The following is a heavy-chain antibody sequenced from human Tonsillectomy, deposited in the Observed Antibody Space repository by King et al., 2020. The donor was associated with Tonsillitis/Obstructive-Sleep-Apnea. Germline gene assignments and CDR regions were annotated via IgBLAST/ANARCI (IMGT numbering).Heavy chain of an antibody. CDR3: ASSSGYWNYDY. CDR2: ISSNGGST. D-gene: IGHD1-7*01. V-gene: IGHV3-64*01. CDR1: GFTFSSYA. J-gene: IGHJ4*02. Sequence: VQLVDSGGGLVQPGGSLRLSCAASGFTFSSYAMHWVRQAPGKGLEYVSAISSNGGSTYYANSVKGRFTISRDNSKNTLYLQMGSLRAEDMAVYYCASSSGYWNYDYWGQGTLVTVSS.